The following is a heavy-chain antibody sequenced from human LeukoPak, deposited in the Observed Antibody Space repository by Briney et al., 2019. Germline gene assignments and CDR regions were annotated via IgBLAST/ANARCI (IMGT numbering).Heavy chain of an antibody. Sequence: GASVKVSCKASGYTFTGYYMHWVRQAPGQGLEWMGWINPNSGGTNYAQKFQGRVTMTRDTSISTAYMELSRLRSDDTAVYYCARGPCDSSGYYYRPESYFDYWGQGTLVTVSS. CDR1: GYTFTGYY. D-gene: IGHD3-22*01. CDR2: INPNSGGT. V-gene: IGHV1-2*02. J-gene: IGHJ4*02. CDR3: ARGPCDSSGYYYRPESYFDY.